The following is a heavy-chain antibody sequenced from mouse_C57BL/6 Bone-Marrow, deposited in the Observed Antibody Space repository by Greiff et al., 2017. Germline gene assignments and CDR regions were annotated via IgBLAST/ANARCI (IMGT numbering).Heavy chain of an antibody. D-gene: IGHD1-1*01. V-gene: IGHV1-55*01. CDR2: IYPGSGST. J-gene: IGHJ1*03. CDR3: ASPPLLPHWYCDV. CDR1: GYTFTSYW. Sequence: QVQLQQPGAELVKPGASVQMSCKASGYTFTSYWITWVKQRPGQGLEWIGDIYPGSGSTNYNEKFKSKATLTVDTSSSTAYIQLSRLPSEDSAVYYCASPPLLPHWYCDVWGTGTTGTVAS.